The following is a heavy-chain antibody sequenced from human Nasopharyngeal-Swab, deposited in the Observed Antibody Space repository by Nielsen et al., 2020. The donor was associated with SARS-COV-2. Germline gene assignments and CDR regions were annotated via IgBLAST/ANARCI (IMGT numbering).Heavy chain of an antibody. D-gene: IGHD3-22*01. J-gene: IGHJ4*02. CDR1: GFTFSDYY. Sequence: GGSLRLPCAASGFTFSDYYMSWIRQAPGKGLEWVSYISSSGSTIYYADSVKGRFTISRDNAKNSLYLQMNSLRAEDTAVYYCASSYYDSSGYYPDYWGQGTLVTVSS. CDR3: ASSYYDSSGYYPDY. CDR2: ISSSGSTI. V-gene: IGHV3-11*01.